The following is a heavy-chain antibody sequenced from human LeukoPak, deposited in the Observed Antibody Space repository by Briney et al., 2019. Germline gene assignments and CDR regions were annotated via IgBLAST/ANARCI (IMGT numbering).Heavy chain of an antibody. CDR3: AKGALVPAASNWFDP. D-gene: IGHD2-2*01. V-gene: IGHV3-30*02. J-gene: IGHJ5*02. Sequence: GGSLRLSCAASGFTFSSYGMHWVRQAPGKGLEWVAFIRYDGSNKYYADSVKGRFTISRDNSKNTLYLQMNSLRAEDTAVYYCAKGALVPAASNWFDPWGQGTLVTVSS. CDR2: IRYDGSNK. CDR1: GFTFSSYG.